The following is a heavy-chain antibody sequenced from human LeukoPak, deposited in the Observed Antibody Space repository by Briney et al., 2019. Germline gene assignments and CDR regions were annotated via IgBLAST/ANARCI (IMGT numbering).Heavy chain of an antibody. CDR1: GYTSSDFY. CDR3: ATSTVTHTRDP. J-gene: IGHJ5*02. CDR2: INPYSGDT. Sequence: GASVKVSCQASGYTSSDFYCNWVRQTPGQGLEWMGWINPYSGDTISAQNFQGRVTLTWDASIGTAYMELSRLRSDDTAVYYCATSTVTHTRDPWGQGTLVTVSS. V-gene: IGHV1-2*02. D-gene: IGHD1-1*01.